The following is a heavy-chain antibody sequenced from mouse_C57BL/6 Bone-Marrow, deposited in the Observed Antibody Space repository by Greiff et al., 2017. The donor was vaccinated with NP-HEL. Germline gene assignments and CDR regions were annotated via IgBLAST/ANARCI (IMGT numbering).Heavy chain of an antibody. V-gene: IGHV1-63*01. CDR3: ARDYYGSFSY. J-gene: IGHJ4*01. CDR1: GYTFTNYW. CDR2: IYPGGGYT. Sequence: VQLQQSGAELVRPGTSVKMSCKASGYTFTNYWIGWAKQRPGHGLEWIGDIYPGGGYTNYNEKFKGKATLTADKSSSTAYIQFSSLTSEDSAIYYGARDYYGSFSYWGQGTSVTVSS. D-gene: IGHD1-1*01.